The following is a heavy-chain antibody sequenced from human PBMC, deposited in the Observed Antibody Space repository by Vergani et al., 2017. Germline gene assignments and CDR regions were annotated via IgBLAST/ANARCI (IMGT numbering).Heavy chain of an antibody. V-gene: IGHV1-58*01. CDR3: AAPNKKDSSSWYYYYYGMDV. D-gene: IGHD6-13*01. CDR2: IVVGSGNT. Sequence: QLVQSGAEVKKPGSSVKVSCKASGFTFTSSAVQWVRQARGQRLEWIGWIVVGSGNTNYAQKFQERVTITRDMSTSTAYMELSSLRSEDTAVYYCAAPNKKDSSSWYYYYYGMDVWGQGTTVTVSS. J-gene: IGHJ6*02. CDR1: GFTFTSSA.